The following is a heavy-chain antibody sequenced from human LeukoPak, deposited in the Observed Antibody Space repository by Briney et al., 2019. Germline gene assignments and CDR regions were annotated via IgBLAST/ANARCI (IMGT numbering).Heavy chain of an antibody. D-gene: IGHD3-22*01. J-gene: IGHJ3*02. CDR1: GGSISSSSYY. Sequence: SETLSLTCTVSGGSISSSSYYWGWIRQPPGKGLEWIGSIYYSGSTYYNPSLKSRVTISVDTSKNQFSLKLSSVTAADTAVYYCASSTATYYYDSSGYDAFDIWGQGTMVTVSS. V-gene: IGHV4-39*01. CDR3: ASSTATYYYDSSGYDAFDI. CDR2: IYYSGST.